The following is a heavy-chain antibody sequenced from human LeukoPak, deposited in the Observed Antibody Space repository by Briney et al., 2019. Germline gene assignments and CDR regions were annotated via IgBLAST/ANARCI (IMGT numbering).Heavy chain of an antibody. V-gene: IGHV3-23*01. Sequence: GGSLRLSCAASGFTFSSYAMSWVRQAPGKGLEWVSAISGSGGSTYYADSVKGRFTISRDNSRNTLYLQMNSLRAEDTAVYYCAKALSSSFYYFDLGGRGTLVTVSS. D-gene: IGHD3-16*02. CDR1: GFTFSSYA. CDR2: ISGSGGST. J-gene: IGHJ2*01. CDR3: AKALSSSFYYFDL.